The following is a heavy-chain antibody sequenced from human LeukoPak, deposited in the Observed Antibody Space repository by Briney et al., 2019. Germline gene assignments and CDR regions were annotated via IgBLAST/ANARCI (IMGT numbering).Heavy chain of an antibody. Sequence: ASVKVSCKASGYIFSSYGISWLRQAPGQGLEWMGWISAKNGDTDYAQNLQGRVTMTTDTSTSAAYMELRSLRSDDTAVYYCARDVWFGESNWFDPWGQGTLVTVSS. V-gene: IGHV1-18*01. J-gene: IGHJ5*02. D-gene: IGHD3-10*01. CDR1: GYIFSSYG. CDR3: ARDVWFGESNWFDP. CDR2: ISAKNGDT.